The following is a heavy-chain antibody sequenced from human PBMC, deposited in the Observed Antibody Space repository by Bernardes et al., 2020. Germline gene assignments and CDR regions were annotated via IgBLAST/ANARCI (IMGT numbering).Heavy chain of an antibody. V-gene: IGHV3-53*01. D-gene: IGHD5-12*01. CDR1: GFTVSSNY. CDR2: IYSGGST. J-gene: IGHJ3*02. Sequence: GGSLRLSCAASGFTVSSNYISWVRQAPGKGLEWVSVIYSGGSTYYADSVKGRFTISRDNSKNTLYLQMNSLRAEDTAVYYCARDPGYRGYDRAFDIWGQGTMVTVSS. CDR3: ARDPGYRGYDRAFDI.